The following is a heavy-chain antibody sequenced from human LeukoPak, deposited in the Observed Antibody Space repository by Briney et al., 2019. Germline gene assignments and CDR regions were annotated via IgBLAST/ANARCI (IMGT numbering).Heavy chain of an antibody. Sequence: SETLSLTCTVSGSSVSSGSYYWSWIRQPPGKGLEWIGYIYYSGSTNYNPSLKSRVTISVDTSKNQFSLKLSSVTAADTAVYYCARDRNRLYGMDVWGNGTTVTVSS. CDR1: GSSVSSGSYY. V-gene: IGHV4-61*01. D-gene: IGHD1-14*01. CDR3: ARDRNRLYGMDV. CDR2: IYYSGST. J-gene: IGHJ6*04.